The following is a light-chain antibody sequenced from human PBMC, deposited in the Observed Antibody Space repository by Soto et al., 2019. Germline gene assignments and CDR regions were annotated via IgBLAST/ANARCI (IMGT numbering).Light chain of an antibody. CDR1: NSDVGSYNY. CDR2: NVY. J-gene: IGLJ1*01. V-gene: IGLV2-14*03. Sequence: QSALTQPASVSGTTGQSITISGTGTNSDVGSYNYVSWHQQHPGKAPKLIIYNVYDRPSGISNRFSGSKSGNTASLTISGLKGEDEADYYCSSYTISRTYVFGTGTKLTVL. CDR3: SSYTISRTYV.